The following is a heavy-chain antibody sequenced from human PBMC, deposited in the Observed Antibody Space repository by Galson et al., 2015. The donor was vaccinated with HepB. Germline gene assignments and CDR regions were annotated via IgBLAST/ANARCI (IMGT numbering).Heavy chain of an antibody. Sequence: SLRLSCAASGFSFTRYAMTWVRQAPGKGLEWVSSITSSGGNSYYTDSVKGRFTVSRDNSKNTLLLQLNSLRAEDTAMYFCAKDGIMVDNNHSHFRCWGQGTRVTVSS. J-gene: IGHJ4*02. CDR2: ITSSGGNS. V-gene: IGHV3-23*01. D-gene: IGHD2-15*01. CDR1: GFSFTRYA. CDR3: AKDGIMVDNNHSHFRC.